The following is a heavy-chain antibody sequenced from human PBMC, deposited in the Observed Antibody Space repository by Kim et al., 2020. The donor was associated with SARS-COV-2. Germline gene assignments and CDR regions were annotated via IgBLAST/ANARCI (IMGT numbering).Heavy chain of an antibody. Sequence: SETLSLTCTVSGGSISSSSYYWAWIRQPPGKGLEWIGSIYYSGSTYYNPSLKSRVTISVDTSKNRFSLKLSSVTAADTAVYYCARLTGYTWNYGYNWFDPWGQGTLVTVSS. CDR1: GGSISSSSYY. V-gene: IGHV4-39*01. D-gene: IGHD1-7*01. CDR2: IYYSGST. J-gene: IGHJ5*02. CDR3: ARLTGYTWNYGYNWFDP.